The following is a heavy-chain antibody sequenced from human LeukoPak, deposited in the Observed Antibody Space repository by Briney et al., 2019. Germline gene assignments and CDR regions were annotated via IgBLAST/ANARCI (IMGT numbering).Heavy chain of an antibody. V-gene: IGHV3-33*01. Sequence: GRSLRLSCAASGFTFSSYGMHWVRQAPGKGLEWVTFIRYDGSNKYYADSVKGRFTISRDNSKNTLYLQMNSLRAEDTAVYYCARGPIAALYYFDYWGQGTLVTVSS. D-gene: IGHD6-6*01. J-gene: IGHJ4*02. CDR3: ARGPIAALYYFDY. CDR1: GFTFSSYG. CDR2: IRYDGSNK.